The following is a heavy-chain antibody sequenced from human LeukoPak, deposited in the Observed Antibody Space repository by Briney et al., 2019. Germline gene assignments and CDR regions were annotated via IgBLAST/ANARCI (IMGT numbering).Heavy chain of an antibody. CDR3: ARGFYDSSGYYLGLLDY. V-gene: IGHV4-31*03. CDR1: GGSISSGGYY. CDR2: IYYSGST. D-gene: IGHD3-22*01. J-gene: IGHJ4*02. Sequence: PSETLSLTCTVSGGSISSGGYYWSWIRQHPGKGLAWIGYIYYSGSTYYNPSLKSRVTISVDTSKNQFSLKLSSVTAVDTAVYYCARGFYDSSGYYLGLLDYWGQGTLVTVSS.